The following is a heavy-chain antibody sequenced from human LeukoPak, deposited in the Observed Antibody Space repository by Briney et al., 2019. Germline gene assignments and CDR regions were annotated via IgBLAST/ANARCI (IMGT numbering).Heavy chain of an antibody. J-gene: IGHJ6*03. V-gene: IGHV1-18*01. D-gene: IGHD6-19*01. CDR3: ARVPYIAVAGSGYYYMDV. Sequence: ASVKVSCKASGYTFTSYGISRVRQAPGQGLEWMGWISAYNGNTNYAQKLQGRVTMTTDTSTSTAYMELRSLRSDDTAVYYCARVPYIAVAGSGYYYMDVWGKGTTVTVSS. CDR2: ISAYNGNT. CDR1: GYTFTSYG.